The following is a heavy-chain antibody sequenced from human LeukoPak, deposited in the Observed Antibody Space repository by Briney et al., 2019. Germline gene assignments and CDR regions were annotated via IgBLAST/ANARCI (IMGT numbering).Heavy chain of an antibody. Sequence: SETPSLTCTVSGASITTGSPYWIWIRQLPGHGLEFIGYIHYRGSTFYNPSLATRVTISLDASRDQFSLTLTSVTAADTAVYYCARGTTYYERNGVFDPWGQGTLVTVSS. CDR3: ARGTTYYERNGVFDP. CDR1: GASITTGSPY. J-gene: IGHJ5*02. CDR2: IHYRGST. V-gene: IGHV4-31*03. D-gene: IGHD3-22*01.